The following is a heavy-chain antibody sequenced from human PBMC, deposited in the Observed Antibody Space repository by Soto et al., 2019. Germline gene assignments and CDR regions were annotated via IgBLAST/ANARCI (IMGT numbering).Heavy chain of an antibody. CDR1: GGSISSYY. J-gene: IGHJ5*02. CDR2: IYYSGST. Sequence: SETLSLTCTVSGGSISSYYWSWIRQPPGKGLEWIGYIYYSGSTNYNPSLKSRVTISVDTSKNQFSLKLSSVTAADTAVYYCARARDSSGWAQRGWFDPWGQGTLVTVSS. V-gene: IGHV4-59*01. CDR3: ARARDSSGWAQRGWFDP. D-gene: IGHD6-19*01.